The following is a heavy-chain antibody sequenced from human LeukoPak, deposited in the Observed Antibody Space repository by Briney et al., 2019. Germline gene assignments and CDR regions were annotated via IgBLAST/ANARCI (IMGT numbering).Heavy chain of an antibody. Sequence: SETLSLTCTVSGGSISSYYWSWIRQPPGKGLEWIGHIYYSGSTNYNPSLKSRVTISVDTSKNQFSLKLSSVTAADAAVYYCARESLQFGIFDYWGQGTLVTVSS. D-gene: IGHD3-16*01. CDR2: IYYSGST. V-gene: IGHV4-59*01. CDR1: GGSISSYY. CDR3: ARESLQFGIFDY. J-gene: IGHJ4*02.